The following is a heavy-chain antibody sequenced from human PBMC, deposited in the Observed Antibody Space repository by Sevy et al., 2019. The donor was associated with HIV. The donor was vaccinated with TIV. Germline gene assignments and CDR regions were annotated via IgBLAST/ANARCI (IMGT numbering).Heavy chain of an antibody. CDR3: ATAIAAAGSAFDY. V-gene: IGHV3-23*01. D-gene: IGHD6-13*01. Sequence: GGSLRLSCAASGFTFISYAMSWVRQAPGKGLEWVSAISGSGGSTYYADSVKGRFTISRDNSKNTLYLQMNSLRAEDTAVYYCATAIAAAGSAFDYWGQGTLVTVSS. CDR1: GFTFISYA. CDR2: ISGSGGST. J-gene: IGHJ4*02.